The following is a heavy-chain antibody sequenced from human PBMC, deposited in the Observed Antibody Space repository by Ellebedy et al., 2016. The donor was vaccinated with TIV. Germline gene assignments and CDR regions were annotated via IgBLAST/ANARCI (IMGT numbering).Heavy chain of an antibody. CDR1: GYTFTGYY. CDR2: INPNSGGT. D-gene: IGHD6-19*01. V-gene: IGHV1-2*02. J-gene: IGHJ3*02. CDR3: AIAVADHHGGAFDI. Sequence: ASVKVSCXASGYTFTGYYMHWVRQAPGQGLEWMGWINPNSGGTNYAQKFQGRVTMTRDTSISTAYMELSRLRSDDTAVYYCAIAVADHHGGAFDIWGQGTMVTVSS.